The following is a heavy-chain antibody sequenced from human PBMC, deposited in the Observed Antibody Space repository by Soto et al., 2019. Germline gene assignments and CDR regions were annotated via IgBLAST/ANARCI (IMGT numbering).Heavy chain of an antibody. V-gene: IGHV3-23*01. J-gene: IGHJ6*02. D-gene: IGHD4-4*01. Sequence: GGSLRLSCAASGFSFSTYPMSWVRQAPGKGLEWVSGISGSGISTYYTDSVKGRFTISRDNSKNTVFLQMNSLRDEDTAVYYCVKPPVITASYYYYDMDVWGQGTTVTVSS. CDR1: GFSFSTYP. CDR2: ISGSGIST. CDR3: VKPPVITASYYYYDMDV.